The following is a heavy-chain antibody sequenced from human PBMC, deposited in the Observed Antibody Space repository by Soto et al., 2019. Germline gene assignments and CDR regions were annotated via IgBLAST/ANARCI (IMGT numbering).Heavy chain of an antibody. CDR3: ARDRSQAGMDV. CDR2: TYIGGST. Sequence: EVQLVESGGGLVQPGGSLRLSCAASGFSVSDNYMNWVRQAPGKGLEWVSVTYIGGSTSYADSVKGRCTISRDKSKNTLSLQMNSLRAEDTAVYYCARDRSQAGMDVWGQGTTVTVSS. D-gene: IGHD1-26*01. J-gene: IGHJ6*02. V-gene: IGHV3-66*01. CDR1: GFSVSDNY.